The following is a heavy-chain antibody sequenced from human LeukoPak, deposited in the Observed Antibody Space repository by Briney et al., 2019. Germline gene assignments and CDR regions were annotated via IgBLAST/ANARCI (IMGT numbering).Heavy chain of an antibody. Sequence: GGSLRLSCAASGFTFSNYWMHWVRQAPGEALMWVSRIKSDGSSTTYADSVKGRFTVSRDNAKNTLYLQMNSLRAEDTAVYYCSRDSLSSCGGDCYSGLDVWGQGTTVTVSS. CDR3: SRDSLSSCGGDCYSGLDV. V-gene: IGHV3-74*01. J-gene: IGHJ6*02. CDR1: GFTFSNYW. D-gene: IGHD2-21*02. CDR2: IKSDGSST.